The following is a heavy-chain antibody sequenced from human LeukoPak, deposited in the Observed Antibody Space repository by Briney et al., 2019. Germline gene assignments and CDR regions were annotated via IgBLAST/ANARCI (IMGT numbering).Heavy chain of an antibody. Sequence: PSETLSLTCIDSGGSISYSYACCLPPPSRKGLSCIGRIFTSGSTNYNPSLKSRVTMSVDTSKNQFSLKLSSVTAADTAVYYCARGEMYYYDSSGYFVFDYWGQGTLVTVSS. CDR2: IFTSGST. D-gene: IGHD3-22*01. CDR1: GGSISYSY. J-gene: IGHJ4*02. CDR3: ARGEMYYYDSSGYFVFDY. V-gene: IGHV4-4*07.